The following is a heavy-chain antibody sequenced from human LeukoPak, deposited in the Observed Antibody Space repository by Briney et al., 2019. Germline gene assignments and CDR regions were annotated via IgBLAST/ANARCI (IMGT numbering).Heavy chain of an antibody. CDR3: TKGFNGYFDY. V-gene: IGHV3-23*01. J-gene: IGHJ4*02. Sequence: GGSLRLSCAASTFTFYNNPMSRVRQAPGKGLEWVSSINPSGGNTYYADSVKGQFTIPRDNAKNTLYLQMNSLEAEDTAVYYCTKGFNGYFDYWGQGTMVTVSS. CDR2: INPSGGNT. CDR1: TFTFYNNP. D-gene: IGHD2-8*01.